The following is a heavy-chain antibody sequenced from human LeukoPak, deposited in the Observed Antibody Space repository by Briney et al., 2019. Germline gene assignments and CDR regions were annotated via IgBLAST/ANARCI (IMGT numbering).Heavy chain of an antibody. D-gene: IGHD4-23*01. Sequence: SSETLSLTCTVSGGSISSYYWSWIRQPAGKGLEWIGRIYTSGSNNYNPSLKSRVTMSVDTSKNQFSLKLSSVTAADTAMYYCAREVADYGGYYYYHYMDVWGKGTTVTISS. CDR1: GGSISSYY. CDR3: AREVADYGGYYYYHYMDV. V-gene: IGHV4-4*07. J-gene: IGHJ6*03. CDR2: IYTSGSN.